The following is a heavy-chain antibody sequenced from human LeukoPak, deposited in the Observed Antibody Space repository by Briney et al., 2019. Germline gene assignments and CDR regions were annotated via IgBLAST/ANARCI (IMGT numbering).Heavy chain of an antibody. CDR1: GLTFSNSA. CDR3: ARSPEFYFDY. Sequence: GGSLRLSCAASGLTFSNSAMSWVRQAPGKGLEWVSGISGSGGSTNYADSVKGRFTISRDNSKNTLYLQANSLRADDTAVYYCARSPEFYFDYWGQGTLVTVSS. J-gene: IGHJ4*02. CDR2: ISGSGGST. V-gene: IGHV3-23*01.